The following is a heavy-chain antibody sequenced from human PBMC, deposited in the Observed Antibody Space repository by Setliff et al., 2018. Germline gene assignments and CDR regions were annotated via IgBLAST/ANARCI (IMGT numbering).Heavy chain of an antibody. Sequence: PSETLSLTCSVSGASITSGGFYWTWIRQPAGKGLEWIGHISPSGSTTYNPSVKSRVTISLDTSKNQLYLSLTSVSVADTAMYYCARSHYYASGNSHYYYMDVWGKGTAVTVSS. CDR3: ARSHYYASGNSHYYYMDV. CDR1: GASITSGGFY. J-gene: IGHJ6*03. CDR2: ISPSGST. V-gene: IGHV4-61*09. D-gene: IGHD3-10*01.